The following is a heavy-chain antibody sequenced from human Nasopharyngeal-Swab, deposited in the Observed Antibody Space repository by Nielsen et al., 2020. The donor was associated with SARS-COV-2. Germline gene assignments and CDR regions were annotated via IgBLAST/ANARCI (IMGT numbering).Heavy chain of an antibody. CDR1: GFTFSSYS. CDR3: ARDRPYYDFWSGSAFDI. J-gene: IGHJ3*02. CDR2: ISSSSSYI. V-gene: IGHV3-21*01. D-gene: IGHD3-3*01. Sequence: GGSLRLSCAASGFTFSSYSMNWVRQAPGKGLEWVPSISSSSSYIYYADSVKGRFTISRDNAKNSLYLQMNSLRAEDTAVYYCARDRPYYDFWSGSAFDIWGQGTMVTVSS.